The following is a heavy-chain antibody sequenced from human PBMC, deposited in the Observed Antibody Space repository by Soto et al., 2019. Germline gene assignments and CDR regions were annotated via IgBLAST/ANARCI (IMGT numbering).Heavy chain of an antibody. CDR1: GFTVSSNY. V-gene: IGHV3-53*01. CDR2: IYSGGST. Sequence: GGSLRLSCAASGFTVSSNYMSWVRQAPGKGLEWVSSIYSGGSTHYADSVKGRLTISRDNSKNTLYLQMNSLRAEDTAVYYCVREGRGHSSSSNWFDPWGQGTLVTVSS. D-gene: IGHD6-6*01. CDR3: VREGRGHSSSSNWFDP. J-gene: IGHJ5*02.